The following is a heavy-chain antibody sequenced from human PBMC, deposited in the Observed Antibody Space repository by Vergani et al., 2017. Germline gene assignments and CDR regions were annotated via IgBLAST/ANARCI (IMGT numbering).Heavy chain of an antibody. CDR3: AKGEILTGYSYYFDY. CDR1: GFTFDDYA. CDR2: ISWNSGSI. Sequence: EVQLLESGGGLVQPGGSLRLSCAASGFTFDDYAMHWVRQAPGKGLEWVSGISWNSGSIGYADSVKGRFTISRDNAKNSLYLQMNSLRAEDTAVYYCAKGEILTGYSYYFDYWGQGTLVTVSS. J-gene: IGHJ4*02. V-gene: IGHV3-9*01. D-gene: IGHD3-9*01.